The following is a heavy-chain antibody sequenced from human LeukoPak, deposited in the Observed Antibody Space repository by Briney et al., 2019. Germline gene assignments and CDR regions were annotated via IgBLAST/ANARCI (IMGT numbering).Heavy chain of an antibody. CDR3: ARGAESIVGAPSPPDY. J-gene: IGHJ4*02. CDR2: IYSGGST. D-gene: IGHD1-26*01. V-gene: IGHV3-53*01. Sequence: GGSLRLSCSASGFTFSTYWMSWVRQAPGKGLEWVSVIYSGGSTYYADSVKGRFTISRDNSKNTLYLQMNSLRAEDTAVYYCARGAESIVGAPSPPDYWGQGTLVTVSS. CDR1: GFTFSTYW.